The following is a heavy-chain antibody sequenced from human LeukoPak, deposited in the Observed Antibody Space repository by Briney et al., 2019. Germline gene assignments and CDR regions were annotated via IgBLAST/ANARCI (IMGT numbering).Heavy chain of an antibody. J-gene: IGHJ4*02. CDR2: INPSGGST. V-gene: IGHV1-46*01. Sequence: ASVKVSCKASGYTFTSYYMHWVRQAPGQGLEWMGIINPSGGSTSYAQKFQGRVTMTRDTSTSTVYMELSSLRSEGTAVYYCARDRGRYSGYEPFDYWGQGTLVTVSS. CDR1: GYTFTSYY. CDR3: ARDRGRYSGYEPFDY. D-gene: IGHD5-12*01.